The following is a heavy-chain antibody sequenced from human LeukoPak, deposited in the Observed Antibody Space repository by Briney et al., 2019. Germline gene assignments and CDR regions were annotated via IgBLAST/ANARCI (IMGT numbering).Heavy chain of an antibody. Sequence: GGSLRLSCAASGFTVSSNYMSWVRQAPGKGLEWVSVIYSGGSTYYADSVKGRFTISRDNSKNTLYLQMNSLRAEDTAVYYCAREAHDSFPYFDYWGQGTLVTVSS. D-gene: IGHD2-21*01. CDR1: GFTVSSNY. J-gene: IGHJ4*02. V-gene: IGHV3-66*01. CDR2: IYSGGST. CDR3: AREAHDSFPYFDY.